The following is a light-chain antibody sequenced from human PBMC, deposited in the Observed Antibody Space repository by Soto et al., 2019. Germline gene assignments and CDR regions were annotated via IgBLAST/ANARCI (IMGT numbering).Light chain of an antibody. Sequence: DIQMTQSPSTLSASVGDRVTITCRASQSISSWLAWYQQKPGKAPKLLIYKASSLESGVPSRFSGSGSGTEFTLTISSLPPDDFPPYYCPQYNSQATFGQGNQVEIK. CDR1: QSISSW. J-gene: IGKJ1*01. CDR2: KAS. V-gene: IGKV1-5*03. CDR3: PQYNSQAT.